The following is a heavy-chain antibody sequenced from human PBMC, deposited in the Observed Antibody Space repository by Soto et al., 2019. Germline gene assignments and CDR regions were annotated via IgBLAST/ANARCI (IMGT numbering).Heavy chain of an antibody. V-gene: IGHV3-21*01. D-gene: IGHD4-4*01. CDR1: VFAFYYYN. J-gene: IGHJ4*01. CDR3: AREGVTNYNDYYIDL. Sequence: LRLSCAASVFAFYYYNMNWVRQAPGRGLEWVYPISGSGIDIHFTDSVKGRFTISRDNAKTSLYLQMDSLRPEDTAIYYCAREGVTNYNDYYIDLWGHGALVTVS. CDR2: ISGSGIDI.